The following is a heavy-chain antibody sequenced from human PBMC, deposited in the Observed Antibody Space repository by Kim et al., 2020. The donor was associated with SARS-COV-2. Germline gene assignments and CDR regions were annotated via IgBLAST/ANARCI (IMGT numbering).Heavy chain of an antibody. V-gene: IGHV3-9*01. J-gene: IGHJ3*02. CDR1: GFTFDDYA. Sequence: GGSLRLSCAASGFTFDDYAMHWVRQAPGKGLEWVSGISWNSGSIGYADSVKGRFTISRDNAKNSLYLQMNSLRAEDTALYYCAKAIRARGITMIVVVMHSDAFDIWGQGTMVTVSS. CDR3: AKAIRARGITMIVVVMHSDAFDI. D-gene: IGHD3-22*01. CDR2: ISWNSGSI.